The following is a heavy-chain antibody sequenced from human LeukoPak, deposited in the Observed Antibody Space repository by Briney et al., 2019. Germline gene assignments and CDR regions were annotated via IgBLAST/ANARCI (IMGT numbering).Heavy chain of an antibody. CDR3: AREMITMVRGVMTDYFDY. CDR1: GGSISSYY. V-gene: IGHV4-59*01. D-gene: IGHD3-10*01. CDR2: IYYSGST. J-gene: IGHJ4*02. Sequence: SETLSLTCTVSGGSISSYYWSWIRQPPGKGLEWIGYIYYSGSTNYNPSLKSRGTISVDTSKNQFSLKLSSVTAADTAVYYCAREMITMVRGVMTDYFDYWGQGTLVTVSS.